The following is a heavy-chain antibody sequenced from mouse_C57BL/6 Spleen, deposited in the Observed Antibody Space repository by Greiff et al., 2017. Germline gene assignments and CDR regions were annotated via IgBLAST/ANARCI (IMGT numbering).Heavy chain of an antibody. Sequence: EVKLMESGGGLVKPGGSLKLSCAASGFTFSSYTMSWVRQTPEKRLEWVATISGGGGNTYYPDSVQGRFTISGDNAKNTLYLQMSSLRSEDTALYYCARRGDYYGSSYPYYFDYWGQGTTLTVSS. J-gene: IGHJ2*01. CDR2: ISGGGGNT. CDR1: GFTFSSYT. D-gene: IGHD1-1*01. CDR3: ARRGDYYGSSYPYYFDY. V-gene: IGHV5-9*01.